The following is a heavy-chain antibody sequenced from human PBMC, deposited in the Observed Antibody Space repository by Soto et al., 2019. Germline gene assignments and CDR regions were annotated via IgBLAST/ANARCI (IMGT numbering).Heavy chain of an antibody. D-gene: IGHD2-15*01. J-gene: IGHJ5*02. CDR3: AKGRTPGCRGGSCTIRNGFDP. CDR2: ISGSGGYT. V-gene: IGHV3-23*01. Sequence: DVQLLQSGGGLVQPGGSLSLSCAAPGFTIGSDAMSWVRQAPGKGLEWVSAISGSGGYTLYADSVRGRFTISRDNSRNTLYLQMNSLRVEDTAIYYCAKGRTPGCRGGSCTIRNGFDPWGQGTLVTVSS. CDR1: GFTIGSDA.